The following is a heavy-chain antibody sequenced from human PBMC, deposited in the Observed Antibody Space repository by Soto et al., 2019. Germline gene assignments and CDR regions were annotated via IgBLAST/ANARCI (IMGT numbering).Heavy chain of an antibody. D-gene: IGHD1-7*01. CDR1: GFTFSSYA. V-gene: IGHV3-23*01. J-gene: IGHJ5*02. CDR2: ISGSGGTT. Sequence: GGSLRLSCAASGFTFSSYAMGWVRQAPGKGLEWVSVISGSGGTTYYPDSVKGRFTISRDNSNNTLYLQMNSLRAEDTAVYYCAKAPYNWNFVFFSWGQGTLVTVSS. CDR3: AKAPYNWNFVFFS.